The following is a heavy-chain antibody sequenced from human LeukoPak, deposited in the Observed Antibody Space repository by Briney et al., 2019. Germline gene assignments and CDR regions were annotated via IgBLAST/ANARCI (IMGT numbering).Heavy chain of an antibody. CDR3: ARARQGISRFDP. CDR1: GYTFTGYY. V-gene: IGHV1-2*02. D-gene: IGHD1-14*01. Sequence: ASVKVSCKASGYTFTGYYMHWVRQAPGQGLEWMGWINPNSGGTNYAQKFQGRVTMTRDTSISTAYMELSRLRSDDTAVYYCARARQGISRFDPWGQGTLVTVSS. J-gene: IGHJ5*02. CDR2: INPNSGGT.